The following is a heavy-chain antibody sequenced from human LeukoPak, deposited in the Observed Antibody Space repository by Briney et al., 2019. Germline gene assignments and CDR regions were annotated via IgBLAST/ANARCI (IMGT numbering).Heavy chain of an antibody. CDR1: EFTFSSYD. V-gene: IGHV3-48*03. CDR3: ARVAAAVPDY. Sequence: GGSLRLSCAASEFTFSSYDIIWVRQAPGKGLEWVSWITGSGGAVKYTDSVKGRFTISRDNAKKSVYLQMNSLRDEDTAVYYCARVAAAVPDYWGQGTLVTVSS. D-gene: IGHD6-13*01. CDR2: ITGSGGAV. J-gene: IGHJ4*02.